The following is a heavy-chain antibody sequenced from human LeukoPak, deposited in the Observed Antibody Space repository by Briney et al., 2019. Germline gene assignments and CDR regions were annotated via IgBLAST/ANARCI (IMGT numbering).Heavy chain of an antibody. D-gene: IGHD3-22*01. J-gene: IGHJ4*02. V-gene: IGHV1-69*13. CDR1: GGTFSSYA. CDR3: ARDPLNYYDSSGYFDY. CDR2: IIPIFGTA. Sequence: SVKVSCKASGGTFSSYAISWVRQAPGQGLEWMGGIIPIFGTANYAQKFQGRVTITADESTSTAYMELSSLRSEDTAVYYCARDPLNYYDSSGYFDYWGQGTLVTVSS.